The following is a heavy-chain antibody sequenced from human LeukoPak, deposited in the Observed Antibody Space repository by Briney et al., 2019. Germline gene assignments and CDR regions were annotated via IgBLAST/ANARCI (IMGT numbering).Heavy chain of an antibody. CDR1: GYTFTGYY. J-gene: IGHJ4*02. CDR2: INPNSGGT. V-gene: IGHV1-2*04. CDR3: ARNGGNSEY. D-gene: IGHD4-23*01. Sequence: ASVKVSCKASGYTFTGYYMHWVRQAPGQGLEGMGWINPNSGGTNYAQKFQGWVTMTTDTSTSTAYMELRSLRSDDTAVYYCARNGGNSEYWGQGPLVTVSS.